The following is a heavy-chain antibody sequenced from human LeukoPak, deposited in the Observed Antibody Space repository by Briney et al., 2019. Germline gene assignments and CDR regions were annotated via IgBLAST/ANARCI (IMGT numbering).Heavy chain of an antibody. J-gene: IGHJ5*02. D-gene: IGHD2-15*01. CDR1: GYTFSNYD. Sequence: ASVRVSCKTSGYTFSNYDIYWVRQAPGQGLECMGWISGYTGDTKYAQILQGRFTVTTDTSTSTAYMELSSLRSEDTAVYYCARDPKRYCSGGSCYGPPEPWFDPWGQGTLVTVSS. V-gene: IGHV1-18*01. CDR2: ISGYTGDT. CDR3: ARDPKRYCSGGSCYGPPEPWFDP.